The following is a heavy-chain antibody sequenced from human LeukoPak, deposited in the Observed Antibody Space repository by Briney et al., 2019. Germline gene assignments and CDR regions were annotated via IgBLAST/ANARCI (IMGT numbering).Heavy chain of an antibody. Sequence: GRSLRLSCAASGFTFSSYGMHWVRQAPGKRLEWVAVIWYDGSNKYYADSVKGRFTISRDNSKNTLYLQMNSLRAEDTAVYYCARDRGYNNAFDIWGQGTMVTVSS. CDR2: IWYDGSNK. D-gene: IGHD5-24*01. CDR1: GFTFSSYG. J-gene: IGHJ3*02. CDR3: ARDRGYNNAFDI. V-gene: IGHV3-33*01.